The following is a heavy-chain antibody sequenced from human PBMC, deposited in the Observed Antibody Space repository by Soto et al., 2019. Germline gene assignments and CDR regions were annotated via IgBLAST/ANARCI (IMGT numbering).Heavy chain of an antibody. CDR1: GGSISSSSYY. V-gene: IGHV4-39*01. D-gene: IGHD3-3*01. Sequence: SETLSLTCTVSGGSISSSSYYWGWIRQPPGKGLEWIGSISSSGSTYYKPSLKSRVAMSVDTSKNQFSIKLSSVTAADTAVYYCASSLYYDFWSGYYDYYYGMDVWGQGTTVTVSS. J-gene: IGHJ6*02. CDR2: ISSSGST. CDR3: ASSLYYDFWSGYYDYYYGMDV.